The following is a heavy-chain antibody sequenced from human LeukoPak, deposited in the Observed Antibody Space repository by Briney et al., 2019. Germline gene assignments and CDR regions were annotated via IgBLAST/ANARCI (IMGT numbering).Heavy chain of an antibody. J-gene: IGHJ3*02. CDR3: ARDATRLYGYYGDAFDI. V-gene: IGHV3-11*01. CDR2: ISSSGSTI. CDR1: GFTFSDYY. Sequence: GGSLRLSCAASGFTFSDYYMSWTRQAPGKGLEWVSYISSSGSTIYYAGSVKGRLPISRDNAKISLYLQTNSLRAEDTAVYYCARDATRLYGYYGDAFDIWGQGTMVTVSS. D-gene: IGHD4-17*01.